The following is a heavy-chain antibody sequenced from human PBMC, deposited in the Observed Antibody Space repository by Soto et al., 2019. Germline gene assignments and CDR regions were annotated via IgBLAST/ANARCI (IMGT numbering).Heavy chain of an antibody. CDR1: GGSFSGYY. CDR3: ARNPNHAFDI. J-gene: IGHJ3*02. V-gene: IGHV4-34*01. Sequence: ETLSLTCAVYGGSFSGYYWSWIRQPPGKGLEWIGEINHSGSTNYNPSLKSRVTISVDTSKNQFSLKLSSVTAADTAVYYCARNPNHAFDIWGQGTMVTVSS. D-gene: IGHD2-8*01. CDR2: INHSGST.